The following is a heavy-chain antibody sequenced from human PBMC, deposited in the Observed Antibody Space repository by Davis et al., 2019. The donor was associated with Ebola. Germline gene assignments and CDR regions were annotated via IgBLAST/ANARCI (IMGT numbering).Heavy chain of an antibody. CDR1: GFTFSGSA. V-gene: IGHV3-73*01. CDR2: IRSKANSYAT. D-gene: IGHD1-26*01. Sequence: PGGSLRLSCAASGFTFSGSAMHWVRQASGKGLEWVGRIRSKANSYATAYAASVKGRFTISRDDSKNTAYLQMNSLKTEDTAVYYCIQGEQPFDYWGQGALVTVSS. CDR3: IQGEQPFDY. J-gene: IGHJ4*02.